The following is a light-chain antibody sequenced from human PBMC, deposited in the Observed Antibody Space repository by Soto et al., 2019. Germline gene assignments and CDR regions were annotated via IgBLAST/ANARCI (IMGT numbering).Light chain of an antibody. V-gene: IGLV2-14*01. CDR1: SSYVGGYNY. J-gene: IGLJ2*01. CDR3: SSYTSSSTLVV. CDR2: DVS. Sequence: QSALTQPASVSGSPGQSITISCTETSSYVGGYNYVSWYQQHPGKAPKLMIYDVSNRPSGVSNRFSGSKSGNTASLTISGLQAEDEADYYCSSYTSSSTLVVFGGGTKLTVL.